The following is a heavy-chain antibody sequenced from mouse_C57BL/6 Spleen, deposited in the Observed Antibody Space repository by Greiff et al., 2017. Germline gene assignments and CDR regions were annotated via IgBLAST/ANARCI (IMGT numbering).Heavy chain of an antibody. J-gene: IGHJ4*01. D-gene: IGHD1-1*01. Sequence: QVQLQQPGAELVKPGASVKMSCKASGYTFTSYWITWVKQRPGQGLEWIGDIYPGSGSTNYNEKFKSKATLTVDTSSSTAYMQLSSLTSEDSAVYYCARTITTVVATPDYYAMDYWGQGTSVTVSS. V-gene: IGHV1-55*01. CDR3: ARTITTVVATPDYYAMDY. CDR1: GYTFTSYW. CDR2: IYPGSGST.